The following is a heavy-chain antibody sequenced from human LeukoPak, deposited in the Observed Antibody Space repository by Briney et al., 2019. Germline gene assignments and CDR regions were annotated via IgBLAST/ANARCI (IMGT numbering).Heavy chain of an antibody. V-gene: IGHV3-48*04. D-gene: IGHD1-26*01. CDR2: ISSSGSTI. J-gene: IGHJ4*02. Sequence: GGSLRLSCAASGFTFSSYSMNWVRQAPGKGLEWVSYISSSGSTIYYADSVKGRFTISRDNAKNSLYLQMNSLRAEDTAVYYCARGDSGSYLVDYWGQGTLVTVSS. CDR1: GFTFSSYS. CDR3: ARGDSGSYLVDY.